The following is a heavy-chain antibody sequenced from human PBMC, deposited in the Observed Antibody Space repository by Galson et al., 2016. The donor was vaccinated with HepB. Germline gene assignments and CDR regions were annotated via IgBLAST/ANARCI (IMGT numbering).Heavy chain of an antibody. D-gene: IGHD2-2*02. CDR1: GFTFSSSW. CDR3: ANVLYSGSSSFYNLDP. Sequence: SLRLSCAASGFTFSSSWMHWVRQAPGKGLVWVSRINGDGSNTHYADSVKGRFTISRDNAKNTLYLQMSSLRAEDTAVYYCANVLYSGSSSFYNLDPWGQGTLVTVSS. V-gene: IGHV3-74*01. J-gene: IGHJ5*02. CDR2: INGDGSNT.